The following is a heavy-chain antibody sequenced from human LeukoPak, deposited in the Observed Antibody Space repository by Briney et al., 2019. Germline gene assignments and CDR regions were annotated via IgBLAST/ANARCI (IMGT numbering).Heavy chain of an antibody. J-gene: IGHJ5*02. D-gene: IGHD3-10*01. CDR3: AAIYYYGSGSYSDS. CDR2: ISSSSSYI. CDR1: GFTFSSYS. Sequence: GGSLRLSCSASGFTFSSYSMNWVPQAPGKGLEWVSSISSSSSYIYYADSVKGRFTISRDNAKNSLYLQMNSLRAEDTAVYYCAAIYYYGSGSYSDSWGQGTLVTVSS. V-gene: IGHV3-21*01.